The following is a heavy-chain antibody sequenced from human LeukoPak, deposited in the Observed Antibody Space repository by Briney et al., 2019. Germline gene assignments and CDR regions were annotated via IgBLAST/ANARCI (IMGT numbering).Heavy chain of an antibody. Sequence: PSETLSLTCTVSGGSIGSSSYYWGWIRQPPGKGLEWIGEINHSGTTNYSPSLKSRVAISVDTSKNQCSLKLTSVTAADTAVYYCARDPCSRSSCPLRYWGQGTQVTVSS. D-gene: IGHD6-13*01. CDR2: INHSGTT. J-gene: IGHJ4*02. CDR1: GGSIGSSSYY. CDR3: ARDPCSRSSCPLRY. V-gene: IGHV4-39*07.